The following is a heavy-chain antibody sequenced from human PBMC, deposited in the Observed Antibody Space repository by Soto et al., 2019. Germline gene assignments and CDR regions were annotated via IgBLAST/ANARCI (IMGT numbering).Heavy chain of an antibody. V-gene: IGHV4-59*08. CDR2: IYYSGST. D-gene: IGHD6-19*01. J-gene: IGHJ4*02. CDR3: ARGLASEKVDS. Sequence: PSETLSLTCAVYGGSISTYYWSWIRQPPGKGLEWIGYIYYSGSTNYNPSLKSRVTISVDTSKNQFSLKLNSVTAADTAVYYCARGLASEKVDSWGQGILVTVSS. CDR1: GGSISTYY.